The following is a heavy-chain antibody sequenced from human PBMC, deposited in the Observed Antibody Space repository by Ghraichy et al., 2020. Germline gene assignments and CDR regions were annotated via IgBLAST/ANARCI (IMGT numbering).Heavy chain of an antibody. Sequence: GGSLRLSCAASGFTFSGSAMHWVRQASGKGLEWVGRIRSKANSYATAYAASVQGRFTISRDDSKNTAYLQMNILKTEDTAVYYCTRADIVGATRRYFDYWGQGTLVTVSS. CDR1: GFTFSGSA. D-gene: IGHD1-26*01. J-gene: IGHJ4*02. V-gene: IGHV3-73*01. CDR3: TRADIVGATRRYFDY. CDR2: IRSKANSYAT.